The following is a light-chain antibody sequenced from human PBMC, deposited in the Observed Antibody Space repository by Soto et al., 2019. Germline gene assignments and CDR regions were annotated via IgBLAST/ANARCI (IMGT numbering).Light chain of an antibody. CDR3: QQYSSTFWK. CDR1: QSISSSY. CDR2: GAS. J-gene: IGKJ1*01. Sequence: IVLTQSPGTLSLSPRERTTLSCRASQSISSSYLAWYQQKPGQAPRLLVYGASSRATGIPDRFSGSGSGTDFTLTISRLEPEDFALYYCQQYSSTFWKLGQGTKVDIK. V-gene: IGKV3-20*01.